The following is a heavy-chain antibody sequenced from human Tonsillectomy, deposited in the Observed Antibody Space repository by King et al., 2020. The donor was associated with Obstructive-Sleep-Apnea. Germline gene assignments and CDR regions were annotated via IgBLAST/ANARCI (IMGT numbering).Heavy chain of an antibody. D-gene: IGHD2-21*02. CDR2: IRSKDNNYAT. CDR1: GFIISGSA. CDR3: TRPGGDASYYYGMDV. Sequence: EVQLVESGGGLVQPGGSLKLSCAASGFIISGSAMHWVRQASGKGLEWIGRIRSKDNNYATAYVASVKGRFTVSRDDSKNTDYLQMNSLKTEDTAVYYCTRPGGDASYYYGMDVWGQGATVTVSS. J-gene: IGHJ6*02. V-gene: IGHV3-73*02.